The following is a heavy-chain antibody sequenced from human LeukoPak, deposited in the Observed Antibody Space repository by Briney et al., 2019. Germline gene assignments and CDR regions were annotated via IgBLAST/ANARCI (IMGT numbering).Heavy chain of an antibody. D-gene: IGHD3-22*01. CDR2: ISGSSSTI. Sequence: GGSLRLSCAASGFTFSSKSMNWVRQAPGKGLEWGSYISGSSSTIYYADSVKGRFTISRDNGKNTLYLQMNSLRAEDTAVYYCARGSTYYDSSGQVPFDYWGQGTLVTVSS. CDR3: ARGSTYYDSSGQVPFDY. CDR1: GFTFSSKS. J-gene: IGHJ4*02. V-gene: IGHV3-48*01.